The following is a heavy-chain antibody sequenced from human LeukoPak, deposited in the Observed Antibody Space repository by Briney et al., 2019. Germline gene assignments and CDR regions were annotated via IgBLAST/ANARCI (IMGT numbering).Heavy chain of an antibody. J-gene: IGHJ4*01. V-gene: IGHV3-23*01. CDR1: GFTFSSCG. CDR3: AKVDTAMAPNFDY. D-gene: IGHD5-18*01. CDR2: ITCSGGRT. Sequence: GGSLRLSCAASGFTFSSCGMSWVRQAPGKGLEWVSSITCSGGRTYHADSVKGRFSISRANSTPPLHLQMNSLRAQYTAVYYCAKVDTAMAPNFDYWGHGTLVTVSS.